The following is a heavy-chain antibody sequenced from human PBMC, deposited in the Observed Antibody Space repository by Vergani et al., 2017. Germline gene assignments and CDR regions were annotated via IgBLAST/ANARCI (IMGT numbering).Heavy chain of an antibody. Sequence: EVQLVESGGGLVKPGGSLRLSCAASGFTFSSYSMNWVRQAPGKGLEWVSSISSSSSYIYYADSVKGRFTISRDNAKNSLYLQMNSLRAEDTAVYYCARDSDYGDLSFDYWGQGTLGTVSS. D-gene: IGHD4-17*01. CDR2: ISSSSSYI. CDR1: GFTFSSYS. CDR3: ARDSDYGDLSFDY. J-gene: IGHJ4*02. V-gene: IGHV3-21*01.